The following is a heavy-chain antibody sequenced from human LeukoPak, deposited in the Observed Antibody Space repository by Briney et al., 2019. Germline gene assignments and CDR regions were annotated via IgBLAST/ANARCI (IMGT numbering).Heavy chain of an antibody. CDR1: GDSIRSYY. CDR2: LYYLERN. D-gene: IGHD6-13*01. CDR3: ARHGVAAAVDAWYFDL. J-gene: IGHJ2*01. Sequence: SETLSLTCTVSGDSIRSYYWRWIRQPPGKGLEWIGYLYYLERNTYTPSLKSRLTISVDTSKNQFSLKLRSVTAAETAVYYCARHGVAAAVDAWYFDLWGRGTLVTVSS. V-gene: IGHV4-59*01.